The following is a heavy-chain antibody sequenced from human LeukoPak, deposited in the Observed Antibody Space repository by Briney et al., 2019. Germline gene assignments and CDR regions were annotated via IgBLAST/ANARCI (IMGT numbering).Heavy chain of an antibody. CDR1: GFTFSDYY. V-gene: IGHV3-11*04. J-gene: IGHJ6*02. D-gene: IGHD4-17*01. CDR3: ARPTCGDYGMDV. Sequence: GGSLRLSCAASGFTFSDYYMSWIRQAPGKGLEWVSYISSSSSTIYYTDSVKGRFTISRDNAKNSLYLQMNSLRDEDTAVYYCARPTCGDYGMDVWGQGTTVTVSS. CDR2: ISSSSSTI.